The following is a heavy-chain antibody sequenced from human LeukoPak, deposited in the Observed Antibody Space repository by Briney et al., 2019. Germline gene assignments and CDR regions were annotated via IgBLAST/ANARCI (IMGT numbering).Heavy chain of an antibody. Sequence: ASVQVSCKSCGYTFTSYDINWVRQPTGQGLEGMGWMNPNSGNTYYAQKFQGRVTMTRNTSISAAYMELSSLRSEDTAVYYCARGGYCSGGSCYRNWFDPWGQGTLVTVSS. D-gene: IGHD2-15*01. J-gene: IGHJ5*02. CDR1: GYTFTSYD. CDR2: MNPNSGNT. CDR3: ARGGYCSGGSCYRNWFDP. V-gene: IGHV1-8*01.